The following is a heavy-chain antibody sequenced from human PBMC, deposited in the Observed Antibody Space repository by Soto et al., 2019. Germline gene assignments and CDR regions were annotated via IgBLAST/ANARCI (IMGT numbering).Heavy chain of an antibody. CDR2: INAANGDT. J-gene: IGHJ5*02. CDR1: GYTFTSYG. Sequence: ASVKVSCKASGYTFTSYGIHWVRQAPGQRLEWMGWINAANGDTKYSPKFQGRVTITRDTSASTAYMELSSLRSEDTAVYYCVRRHVSATGIDWFDPWGQGTRVTVSS. CDR3: VRRHVSATGIDWFDP. D-gene: IGHD6-13*01. V-gene: IGHV1-3*01.